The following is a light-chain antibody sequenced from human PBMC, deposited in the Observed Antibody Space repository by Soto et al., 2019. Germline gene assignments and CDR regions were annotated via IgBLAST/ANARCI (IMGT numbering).Light chain of an antibody. V-gene: IGLV2-14*01. CDR3: FSYTSSSTRV. Sequence: QSALTQPASVSGSPGQSITISCTGTSSDVGGYNYVSWYQQHPGKAPKLIIYEVSDRPSGVSNRFSGSKSGNTASLTISGLQAEDEADYYCFSYTSSSTRVFGGGTKVTVL. J-gene: IGLJ3*02. CDR1: SSDVGGYNY. CDR2: EVS.